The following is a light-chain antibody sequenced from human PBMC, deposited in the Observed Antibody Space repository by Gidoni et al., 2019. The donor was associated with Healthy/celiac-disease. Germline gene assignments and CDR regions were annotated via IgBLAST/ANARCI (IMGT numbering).Light chain of an antibody. V-gene: IGKV2-28*01. Sequence: DIVMTQSPLSLPVTPGEPASISCRSSQCLLHSNGYNYLDWYLQKPGQSPQLLIYLGSNRASGVPDRFSGSGSGTDFTLKISTVEAEDVGVYYCMQALQTPWTFGQGTKVEIK. CDR2: LGS. CDR1: QCLLHSNGYNY. CDR3: MQALQTPWT. J-gene: IGKJ1*01.